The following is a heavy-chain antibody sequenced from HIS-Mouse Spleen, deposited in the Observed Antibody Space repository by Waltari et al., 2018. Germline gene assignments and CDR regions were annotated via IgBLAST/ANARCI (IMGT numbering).Heavy chain of an antibody. Sequence: QVQLQQWGAGLLKPSETLSLTCAVYGGSFRGYYWGWIRQPPGKGLEWIGEINHSGSTNYNPSLKSRVTISVDTSKNQFSLKLSSVTAADTAVYYCARAGGQLVDYWGQGTLVTVSS. J-gene: IGHJ4*02. D-gene: IGHD6-6*01. CDR1: GGSFRGYY. CDR3: ARAGGQLVDY. V-gene: IGHV4-34*01. CDR2: INHSGST.